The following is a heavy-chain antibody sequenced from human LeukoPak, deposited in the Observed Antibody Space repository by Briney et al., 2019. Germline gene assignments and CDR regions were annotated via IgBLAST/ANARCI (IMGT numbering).Heavy chain of an antibody. D-gene: IGHD6-19*01. J-gene: IGHJ5*02. CDR3: ARSFYSSGWSLWFDP. CDR2: INPNSGGT. CDR1: GYTFTGYY. V-gene: IGHV1-2*02. Sequence: GASVKVSCKASGYTFTGYYMHWVRQAPGQGLEWMGWINPNSGGTNYAQKFQGRVTMTRDTSISTAYMELSRLRSDDTAVYYCARSFYSSGWSLWFDPWGQGTLVTVSS.